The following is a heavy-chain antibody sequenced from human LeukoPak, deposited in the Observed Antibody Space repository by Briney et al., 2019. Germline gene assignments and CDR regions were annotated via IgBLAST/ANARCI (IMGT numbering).Heavy chain of an antibody. CDR1: GGSVSSYY. V-gene: IGHV4-59*08. J-gene: IGHJ5*02. Sequence: SETLSLTCTVSGGSVSSYYWGWIRQPPGKELEWIAYIYYSGITNYNPSLKRRVTISLDTPKNQISLKLSSVTAADTAVYYCARLQVYCGDDCYPRWFDPWGQGTLVTVSS. CDR3: ARLQVYCGDDCYPRWFDP. D-gene: IGHD2-21*02. CDR2: IYYSGIT.